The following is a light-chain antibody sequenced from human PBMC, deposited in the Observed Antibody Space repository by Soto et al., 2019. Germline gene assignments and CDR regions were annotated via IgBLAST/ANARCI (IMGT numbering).Light chain of an antibody. CDR3: QRYQTFPYT. J-gene: IGKJ2*01. CDR2: DAS. Sequence: IQMTQSPSTLSASVGDRVIITCRASQSISGWLAWSQQKPGKAPQLLIYDASTLESGVPSRFSGSGSGTEFTLTISSLQPDDFATYYCQRYQTFPYTFGQGTKLEIK. V-gene: IGKV1-5*01. CDR1: QSISGW.